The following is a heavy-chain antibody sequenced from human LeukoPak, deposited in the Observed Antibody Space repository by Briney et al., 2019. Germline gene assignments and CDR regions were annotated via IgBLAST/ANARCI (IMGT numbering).Heavy chain of an antibody. Sequence: SSETLSLTCTVSGGSVSSGSYYWSWIRQPPGKGLEWIGYIYYSGSTNYNPSLKSRVTISVDTSKNQFSLKLSSVTAADTAVYYCARDLADDYSDYLQGESDYWGQGTLVTVSS. V-gene: IGHV4-61*01. J-gene: IGHJ4*02. D-gene: IGHD4-11*01. CDR2: IYYSGST. CDR1: GGSVSSGSYY. CDR3: ARDLADDYSDYLQGESDY.